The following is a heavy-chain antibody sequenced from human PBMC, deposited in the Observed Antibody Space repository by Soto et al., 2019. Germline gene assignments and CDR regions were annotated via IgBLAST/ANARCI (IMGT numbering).Heavy chain of an antibody. CDR1: GYAFTTYG. D-gene: IGHD1-1*01. V-gene: IGHV1-18*01. CDR3: ARGRYGDY. J-gene: IGHJ4*02. CDR2: ISAHNGNT. Sequence: QVHLVQSGAEVKKPGASVKVSCKGSGYAFTTYGITWVRQAPGQGLEWMGWISAHNGNTNYAQKLQGRVTVTRDTSTSTAYMELRSVRSDDTVVYSCARGRYGDYWGQGALVTVSS.